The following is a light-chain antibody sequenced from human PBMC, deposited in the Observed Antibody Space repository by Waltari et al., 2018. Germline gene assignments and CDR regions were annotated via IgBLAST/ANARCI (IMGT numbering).Light chain of an antibody. CDR2: EDP. J-gene: IGLJ2*01. CDR3: YSTDSSGNHGGV. Sequence: SYELTQPPPLSVSPGQTASTTRPGDALPKQHAFWYQQKSGQAPRLVIYEDPNRPPGIPGRFSGASSGPMATLTISGAQVEDEADYYCYSTDSSGNHGGVFGGGTKLIVL. V-gene: IGLV3-10*01. CDR1: ALPKQH.